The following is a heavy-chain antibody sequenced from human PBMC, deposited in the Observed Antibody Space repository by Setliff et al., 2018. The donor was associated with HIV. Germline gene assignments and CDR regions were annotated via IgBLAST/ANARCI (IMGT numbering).Heavy chain of an antibody. V-gene: IGHV1-69*05. CDR3: ARDGLLVAGIRFDY. CDR2: IIPAFGTA. CDR1: GGTFSSCA. D-gene: IGHD6-19*01. Sequence: SVKVSCKTSGGTFSSCAVSWVRQAPGQGLEWMGGIIPAFGTANYAQKFQGRVTITTDESTSTAYMELSGLRSEDTAVYFCARDGLLVAGIRFDYWGQGTLVTVS. J-gene: IGHJ4*01.